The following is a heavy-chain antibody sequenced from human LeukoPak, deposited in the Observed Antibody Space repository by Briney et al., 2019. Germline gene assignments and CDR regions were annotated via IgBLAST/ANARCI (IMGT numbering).Heavy chain of an antibody. CDR1: GYTFTSYG. V-gene: IGHV1-18*01. CDR2: ISAYNGNT. Sequence: ASVKVSCKASGYTFTSYGISWVRQAPGQGREWMGWISAYNGNTNYAQKLQGRVTMTTDTSTSTAYMELRSLRSDDTAMYYCARDRGVYGSGSYYKVSYYGMDVWGQGTTVTVSS. D-gene: IGHD3-10*01. CDR3: ARDRGVYGSGSYYKVSYYGMDV. J-gene: IGHJ6*02.